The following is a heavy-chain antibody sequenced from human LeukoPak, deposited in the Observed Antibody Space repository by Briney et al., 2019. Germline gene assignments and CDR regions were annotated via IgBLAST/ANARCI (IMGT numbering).Heavy chain of an antibody. CDR1: GFTVSSNY. CDR3: ARVGSPVPAAGFDY. V-gene: IGHV3-53*05. J-gene: IGHJ4*02. D-gene: IGHD2-2*01. Sequence: GGPLRLSCAASGFTVSSNYMSWVRQAPGKGLEWVSVIYSGGSTYYADTVKGRFTSSRDNSKNTLYLQMNSLRAEDTAVYYCARVGSPVPAAGFDYWGQGTLVTVSS. CDR2: IYSGGST.